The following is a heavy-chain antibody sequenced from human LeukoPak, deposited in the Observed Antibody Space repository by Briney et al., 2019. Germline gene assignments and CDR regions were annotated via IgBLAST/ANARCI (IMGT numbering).Heavy chain of an antibody. CDR1: GFTFSTTW. V-gene: IGHV3-74*01. CDR3: ATAGNYRFDN. J-gene: IGHJ4*02. D-gene: IGHD1-7*01. CDR2: MNSDGSTT. Sequence: GGSLTLSCAASGFTFSTTWLHWVRLTPGEGLVWVSRMNSDGSTTNYADSVKGRFTISRDNAKSTLYLQMNNLRLEDTAVYYCATAGNYRFDNWGQGTLVTVSP.